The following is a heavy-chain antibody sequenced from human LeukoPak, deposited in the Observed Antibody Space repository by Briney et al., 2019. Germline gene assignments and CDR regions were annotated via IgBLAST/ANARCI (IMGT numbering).Heavy chain of an antibody. V-gene: IGHV3-9*01. J-gene: IGHJ3*02. CDR1: GFSVSGNY. D-gene: IGHD6-13*01. CDR2: ISWNSGSI. CDR3: AKAGGSSWSGDAFDI. Sequence: PGGSLRLSCAASGFSVSGNYMTWVRQAPGKGLEWVSGISWNSGSIGYADSVKGRFTISRDNAKNSLYLQMNSLRAEDTALYYCAKAGGSSWSGDAFDIWGQGTMVTVSS.